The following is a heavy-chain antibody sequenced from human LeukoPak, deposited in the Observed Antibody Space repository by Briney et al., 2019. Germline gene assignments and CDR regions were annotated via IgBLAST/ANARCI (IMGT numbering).Heavy chain of an antibody. V-gene: IGHV4-4*07. J-gene: IGHJ4*02. CDR2: IYTSGGT. CDR3: ARAAEYSSGWYLFDY. Sequence: SETLSLTRNGSGSSLSNYHRTWIRPPAGKGLEWVGRIYTSGGTNYNPSLNTRVTMSVDTSKNQVSLKLSSVTAADTAMYYCARAAEYSSGWYLFDYWGQGILVAVSA. CDR1: GSSLSNYH. D-gene: IGHD6-19*01.